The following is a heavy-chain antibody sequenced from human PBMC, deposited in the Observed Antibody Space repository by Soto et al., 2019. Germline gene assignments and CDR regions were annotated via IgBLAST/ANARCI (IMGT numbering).Heavy chain of an antibody. J-gene: IGHJ5*02. V-gene: IGHV4-30-4*02. CDR2: IYYSGSA. D-gene: IGHD3-9*01. Sequence: SETLSLTCTVSGGSISSGDSYWTWIRQRPGTGLEWIGYIYYSGSAYYNPSLKSRVTISVDTSKNQFSLKLSSVTAADTAVYYCARGHFDWLEVPFDPWGQGTLVTVSS. CDR3: ARGHFDWLEVPFDP. CDR1: GGSISSGDSY.